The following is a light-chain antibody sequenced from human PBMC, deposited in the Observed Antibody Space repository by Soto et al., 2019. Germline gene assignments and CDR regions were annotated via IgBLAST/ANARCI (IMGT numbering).Light chain of an antibody. Sequence: QSVLTQPPSASGTPGQRVTISCSGGSSNIGSNAVTWYHQLPGTAPKLLIYSNNQRPSGVPDRFSGSKSGTSASLAISGLQSEHEADYYCAAWDDSLNGLYVFGTGTKLTVL. V-gene: IGLV1-44*01. CDR2: SNN. J-gene: IGLJ1*01. CDR3: AAWDDSLNGLYV. CDR1: SSNIGSNA.